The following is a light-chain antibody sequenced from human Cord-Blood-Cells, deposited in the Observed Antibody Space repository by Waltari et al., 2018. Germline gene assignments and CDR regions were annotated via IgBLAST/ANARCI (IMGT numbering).Light chain of an antibody. J-gene: IGLJ3*02. V-gene: IGLV2-11*01. Sequence: QVALTQTRSVSGSPGQTVTISCTGTSSDVGVYNYVSWYQQHPGKAPKLMIYDVSKRPSGVPDRFSGSKSGNTASLTISGLQAEDEADYYCCSYAGSYTFEVFGGGNKLTVL. CDR2: DVS. CDR3: CSYAGSYTFEV. CDR1: SSDVGVYNY.